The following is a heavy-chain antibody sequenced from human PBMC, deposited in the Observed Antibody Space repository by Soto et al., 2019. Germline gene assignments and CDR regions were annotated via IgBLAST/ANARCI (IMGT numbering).Heavy chain of an antibody. D-gene: IGHD4-17*01. CDR1: GGSISSYY. V-gene: IGHV4-59*08. Sequence: PSETLSLTCTVSGGSISSYYWSWIRQPPGKGLEWIGYIYYSGSTNYNPSLKSRVTISVDTSKNQFSLKLSSVTAADTAVYYCARGGDYSNWFDPWGQGTLVTVSS. CDR3: ARGGDYSNWFDP. CDR2: IYYSGST. J-gene: IGHJ5*02.